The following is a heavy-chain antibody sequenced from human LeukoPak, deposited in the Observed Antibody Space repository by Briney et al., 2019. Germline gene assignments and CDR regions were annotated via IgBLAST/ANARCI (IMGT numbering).Heavy chain of an antibody. Sequence: ASVKVSCKASGYTFTSYYMHWVRQAPGQGLEWMGIINPGGGSKSYAQKFQGRATMTRDMSTSTVYMELSSLRSEDTAVYYCARDGSIAARNWFDPWGQGTLVTVSS. CDR2: INPGGGSK. D-gene: IGHD6-6*01. V-gene: IGHV1-46*01. J-gene: IGHJ5*02. CDR1: GYTFTSYY. CDR3: ARDGSIAARNWFDP.